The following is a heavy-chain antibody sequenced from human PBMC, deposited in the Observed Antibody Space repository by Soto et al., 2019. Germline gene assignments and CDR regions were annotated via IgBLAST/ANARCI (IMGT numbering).Heavy chain of an antibody. D-gene: IGHD1-1*01. CDR1: GYTFTSYD. J-gene: IGHJ3*02. CDR2: MNPNSGNT. V-gene: IGHV1-8*01. Sequence: ASVKVSCKASGYTFTSYDINWVRQATGQGLEWMGWMNPNSGNTGYAQKFQGRVTMTRNTSISTAYMELSSLRSEDTAVYYCACGPAWTDAFDIWGQGTMVTVSS. CDR3: ACGPAWTDAFDI.